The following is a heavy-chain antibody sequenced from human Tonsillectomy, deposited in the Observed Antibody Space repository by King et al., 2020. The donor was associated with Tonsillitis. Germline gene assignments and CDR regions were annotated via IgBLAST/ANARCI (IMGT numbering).Heavy chain of an antibody. V-gene: IGHV3-23*04. CDR3: ANAYSSSWYKYFQH. Sequence: VQLVESGGGLVQPGGSLRLSCAASGFTFSSYAMNWVRQAPGKGLEWVSAIIGGGGSTYYADSVKGRFTISRDNSKYTLYLQMNSLRAEDTAVYYCANAYSSSWYKYFQHWGQGTLVTVSS. J-gene: IGHJ1*01. CDR2: IIGGGGST. D-gene: IGHD6-13*01. CDR1: GFTFSSYA.